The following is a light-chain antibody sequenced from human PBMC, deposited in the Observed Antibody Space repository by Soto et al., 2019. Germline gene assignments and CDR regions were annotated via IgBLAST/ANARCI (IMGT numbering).Light chain of an antibody. CDR2: GAS. CDR3: KQYNNGRGT. V-gene: IGKV3-15*01. CDR1: QSVSSN. Sequence: EIVMTQSPATLSVSPGERATLSCRASQSVSSNLAWYQQKPGQAPRLLIYGASTRATGIPARFSGSGSGTEFTLTIRSLQSEDFAVYYCKQYNNGRGTFGQGTKVDIK. J-gene: IGKJ1*01.